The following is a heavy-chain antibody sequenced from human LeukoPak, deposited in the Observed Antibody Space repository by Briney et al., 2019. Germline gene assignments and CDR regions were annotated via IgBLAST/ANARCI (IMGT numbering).Heavy chain of an antibody. J-gene: IGHJ3*02. CDR1: GFTFSSYG. CDR2: ISYDGSNK. CDR3: AKGSDYYDSRDDAFDI. V-gene: IGHV3-30*18. D-gene: IGHD3-22*01. Sequence: GGPLRLSCAASGFTFSSYGMHWVRQAPGKGLEWVAVISYDGSNKYYADSVKGRFTISRDNSKNTLYLQMNSLRAEDTAVYYCAKGSDYYDSRDDAFDIWGQGTMVTVSS.